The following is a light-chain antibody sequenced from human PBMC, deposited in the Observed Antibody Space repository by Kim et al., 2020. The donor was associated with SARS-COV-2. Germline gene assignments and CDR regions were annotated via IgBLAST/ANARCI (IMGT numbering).Light chain of an antibody. CDR3: QQYEGYGTST. V-gene: IGKV1-5*03. CDR1: QTISRW. CDR2: AAS. Sequence: TVGDRVTITCRASQTISRWFAWYQQKPGEAPKLLIYAASALESGVPSRFSGSGSGTEFTLTISSLEPDDFATYYCQQYEGYGTSTFGQGTKVDIK. J-gene: IGKJ1*01.